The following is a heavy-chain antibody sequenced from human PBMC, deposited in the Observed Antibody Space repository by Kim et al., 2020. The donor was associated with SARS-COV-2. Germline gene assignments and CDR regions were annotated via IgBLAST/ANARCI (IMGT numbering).Heavy chain of an antibody. J-gene: IGHJ3*02. V-gene: IGHV1-18*01. D-gene: IGHD2-15*01. Sequence: ASVKVSCKASGYTFSTYGISWVRQAPGQGLEWMGWISTDDGDSNYAQKFQGRVTMTTDTSTSTAYMELRSLRSDDTAAYYCARDWYCSGGSCVDGFDI. CDR2: ISTDDGDS. CDR3: ARDWYCSGGSCVDGFDI. CDR1: GYTFSTYG.